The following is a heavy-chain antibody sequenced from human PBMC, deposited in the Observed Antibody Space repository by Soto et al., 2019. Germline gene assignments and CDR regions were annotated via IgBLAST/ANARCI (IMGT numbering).Heavy chain of an antibody. CDR2: ISAGGDST. CDR1: GCTFSNYP. V-gene: IGHV3-23*01. J-gene: IGHJ4*02. CDR3: ARRV. Sequence: GGFMRLSCATAGCTFSNYPMNWVRQAPGKGLEWVSGISAGGDSTYYADSVKGRFTIFRDNSKNSVYLQMNSLRAEDTAVYYCARRVWGQGTLVTVSS.